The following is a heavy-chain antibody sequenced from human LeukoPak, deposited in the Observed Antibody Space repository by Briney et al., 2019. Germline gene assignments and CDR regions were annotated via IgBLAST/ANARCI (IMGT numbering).Heavy chain of an antibody. D-gene: IGHD6-13*01. Sequence: PSETLSLTCAVYGGSFSGYYWSWIRQPPGKGLEWIGEINHSGSTNYNPSLKSRVTISVDTSKNRFSLKLSSVTAADTAVYYCARPPRRYGYSSSWYDYWGQGTLVTVSS. CDR2: INHSGST. V-gene: IGHV4-34*01. CDR3: ARPPRRYGYSSSWYDY. CDR1: GGSFSGYY. J-gene: IGHJ4*02.